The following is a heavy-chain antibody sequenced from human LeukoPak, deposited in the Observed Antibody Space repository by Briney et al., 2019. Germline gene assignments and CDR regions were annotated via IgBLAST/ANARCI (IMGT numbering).Heavy chain of an antibody. CDR1: GFTFDDYA. J-gene: IGHJ4*02. CDR3: ARDLRLPSPGEFDY. D-gene: IGHD6-25*01. V-gene: IGHV3-9*01. Sequence: PGRSLRLSCAASGFTFDDYAMHWVRQAPGKGLEWVSGISWNSGSIGYADSVKGRFTISRDNAKNSLYLQMNSLRAEDTAVYYCARDLRLPSPGEFDYWGQGTLVTVSS. CDR2: ISWNSGSI.